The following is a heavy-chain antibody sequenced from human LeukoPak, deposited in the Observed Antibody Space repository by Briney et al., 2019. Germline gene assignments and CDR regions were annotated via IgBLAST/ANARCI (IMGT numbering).Heavy chain of an antibody. V-gene: IGHV3-73*01. J-gene: IGHJ6*03. CDR3: TKDAFPDYYYYMDV. CDR2: IRSKANSYAT. D-gene: IGHD3-3*02. CDR1: GFTFSIYW. Sequence: GGSLRLSCAASGFTFSIYWMHWVRQASGKGLEWVGRIRSKANSYATAYAASVKGRSTISRDDSKNTAYLQMNSLKTEDTAVYYCTKDAFPDYYYYMDVWGKGTTVTVSS.